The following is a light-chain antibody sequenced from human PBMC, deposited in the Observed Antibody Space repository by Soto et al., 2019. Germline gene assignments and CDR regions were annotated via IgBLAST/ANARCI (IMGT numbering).Light chain of an antibody. V-gene: IGLV1-40*01. CDR1: SSNIGAGYD. J-gene: IGLJ1*01. Sequence: QSVLTQPPSVSGAPGQRVTISCTGTSSNIGAGYDVHWYQQLPGTAPKLLIYGNSNRPSGVPDRFSGSKSGTSASLAITGFQVEDEAYYYCQSYDSSLSALYVFGTGTQVTVL. CDR2: GNS. CDR3: QSYDSSLSALYV.